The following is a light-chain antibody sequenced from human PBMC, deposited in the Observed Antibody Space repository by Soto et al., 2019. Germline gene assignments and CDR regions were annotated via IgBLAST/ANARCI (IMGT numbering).Light chain of an antibody. V-gene: IGKV3-15*01. Sequence: EIVMTQSPATISVSTGAIATLSCSPSQSVSSNLAWYQQKPGQAPRLLIYGASTRATGIPARFSGSGSGTEFTLTISSLQSEDFAVYYCQQYNKWPPWTFGKGTKGAIK. J-gene: IGKJ1*01. CDR2: GAS. CDR3: QQYNKWPPWT. CDR1: QSVSSN.